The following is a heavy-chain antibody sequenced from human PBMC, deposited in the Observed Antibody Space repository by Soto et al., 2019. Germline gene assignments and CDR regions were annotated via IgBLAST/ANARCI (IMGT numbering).Heavy chain of an antibody. J-gene: IGHJ4*02. CDR3: AREGVDTAMAAFDY. CDR2: IWYDGSNE. D-gene: IGHD5-18*01. V-gene: IGHV3-33*01. CDR1: GFTFRSFA. Sequence: GGSLRLSCAASGFTFRSFAMHWVRQAPGKGLEWVGVIWYDGSNEYYGDSVKGRFTISRDNSKNTLYLQMNSLTAADTAVYYCAREGVDTAMAAFDYWGQGTLVTVSS.